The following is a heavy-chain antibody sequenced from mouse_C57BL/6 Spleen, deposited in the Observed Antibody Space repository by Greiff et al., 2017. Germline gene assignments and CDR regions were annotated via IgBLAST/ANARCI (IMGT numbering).Heavy chain of an antibody. V-gene: IGHV1-50*01. D-gene: IGHD2-5*01. CDR3: ARSDSNYAYAMDY. CDR2: IDPSDSYT. J-gene: IGHJ4*01. CDR1: GYTFTSYW. Sequence: QVQLQQSGAELVKPGASVKLSCKASGYTFTSYWMQWVKQRPGQGLEWIGEIDPSDSYTNYNQKFKGKATLTVDTSSSTAYMQLSSLTSEDSAVYYCARSDSNYAYAMDYWGQGTSVTVSS.